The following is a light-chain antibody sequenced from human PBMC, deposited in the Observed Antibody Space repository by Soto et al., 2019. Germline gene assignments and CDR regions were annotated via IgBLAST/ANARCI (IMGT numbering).Light chain of an antibody. CDR2: GAS. J-gene: IGKJ4*01. CDR1: QSVSSN. CDR3: QQYNDWLT. V-gene: IGKV3-15*01. Sequence: ELVMTQSPDTLSVSPGERATLSCRASQSVSSNLAWYQQKPGQAPRLLIYGASTRATGIPARFSGSGSGTEFTLTISSLQSEDFAVYYCQQYNDWLTFGGGTKVEIK.